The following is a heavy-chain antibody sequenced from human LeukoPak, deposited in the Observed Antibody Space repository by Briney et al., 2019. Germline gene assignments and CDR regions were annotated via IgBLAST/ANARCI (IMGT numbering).Heavy chain of an antibody. CDR2: INHSGST. CDR3: ARGRGGDCSGGSCSYYLDY. Sequence: SETLSLTCAVYGGSFSGYYWSWIRQPPGKGLEWIGEINHSGSTNYNPSLKSRVTISVGTSKNQFSLKLSSVTAADTAVYYCARGRGGDCSGGSCSYYLDYWGQGTLVTVSS. V-gene: IGHV4-34*01. CDR1: GGSFSGYY. D-gene: IGHD2-15*01. J-gene: IGHJ4*02.